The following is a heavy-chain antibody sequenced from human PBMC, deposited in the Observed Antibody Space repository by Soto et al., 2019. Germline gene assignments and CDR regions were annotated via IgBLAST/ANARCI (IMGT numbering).Heavy chain of an antibody. V-gene: IGHV1-69*02. CDR2: IIPILGIA. Sequence: QVQLVQSGAEVKKPGSSVKVSCKASGGTFSSYTISWVRQAPGQGLEWMGRIIPILGIANYAQKFQGRVPIPAHKPTSTASMELSSLRSEDPAVYYCARLAVAGTNWFAPWGQGTLVTVSS. CDR3: ARLAVAGTNWFAP. J-gene: IGHJ5*02. CDR1: GGTFSSYT. D-gene: IGHD6-19*01.